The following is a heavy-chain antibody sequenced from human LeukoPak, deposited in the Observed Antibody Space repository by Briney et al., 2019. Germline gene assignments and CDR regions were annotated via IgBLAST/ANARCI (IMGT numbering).Heavy chain of an antibody. CDR3: ARDKYSGSWYGAFDI. CDR1: GGSFSGYY. J-gene: IGHJ3*02. D-gene: IGHD6-13*01. V-gene: IGHV4-34*01. CDR2: INDSGST. Sequence: PSETLSLTCAVYGGSFSGYYWSWIRQPPGKGLEWIGEINDSGSTSYTPSLKNRVTISLDTSKNQFSLKLFSMTAADTAVYYCARDKYSGSWYGAFDIWGQGTMVTVSS.